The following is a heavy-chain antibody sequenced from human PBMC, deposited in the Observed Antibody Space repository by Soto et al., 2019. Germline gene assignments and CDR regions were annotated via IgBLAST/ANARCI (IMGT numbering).Heavy chain of an antibody. J-gene: IGHJ4*02. D-gene: IGHD5-12*01. V-gene: IGHV3-13*01. CDR1: GFTFSSYD. CDR3: ARGVVEMATIDGRYFLY. CDR2: IGTAGDT. Sequence: GGSLRLSCAASGFTFSSYDMHWVRQATGKGLEWVSAIGTAGDTYYPGSVKGRFTISRENAKNSLYLQMNSLRAEDTAVYYCARGVVEMATIDGRYFLYSGPTPLGSVS.